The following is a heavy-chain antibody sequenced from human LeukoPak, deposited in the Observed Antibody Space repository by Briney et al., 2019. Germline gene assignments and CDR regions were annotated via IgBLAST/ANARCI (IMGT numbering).Heavy chain of an antibody. Sequence: PSETLSLTCAVSGGSISSGGYSWSWIRQPPGKGLEWIGYIYHSGSTYYNPSLKSRVTISVDRSKNQFSLKLSSVTAADTAVYYCATWRSNSHFDYWGQGTLATVSS. D-gene: IGHD4-23*01. V-gene: IGHV4-30-2*01. CDR1: GGSISSGGYS. J-gene: IGHJ4*02. CDR3: ATWRSNSHFDY. CDR2: IYHSGST.